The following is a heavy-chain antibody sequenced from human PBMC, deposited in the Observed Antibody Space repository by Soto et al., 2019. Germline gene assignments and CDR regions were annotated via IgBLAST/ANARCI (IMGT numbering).Heavy chain of an antibody. J-gene: IGHJ4*02. CDR2: IYYSGST. CDR3: ASSGAIGYCSGGSCYANFDY. V-gene: IGHV4-31*03. CDR1: GGSISSGGYY. D-gene: IGHD2-15*01. Sequence: SETLSLTCTVSGGSISSGGYYWSWIRQHPGKGLEWIGYIYYSGSTYYNPSLKSRVTISVDTSKNQFSLKLSSVTAADTAVYYCASSGAIGYCSGGSCYANFDYWGQGTMVTVYS.